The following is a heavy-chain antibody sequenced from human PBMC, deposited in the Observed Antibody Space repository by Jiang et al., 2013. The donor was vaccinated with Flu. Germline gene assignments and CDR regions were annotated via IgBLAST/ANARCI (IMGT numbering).Heavy chain of an antibody. Sequence: VQLVESGAEVKKPGESLKISCKGSGDSFASYWIGWVRQMPGKGLEWMGIIYFANSNTKYSPSFQGQVTISADKSISTAFLQWSGLQASDTGIYYCASTRDGSFAWDFWGQGTPVTVSS. CDR1: GDSFASYW. CDR3: ASTRDGSFAWDF. D-gene: IGHD3-16*01. V-gene: IGHV5-51*01. CDR2: IYFANSNT. J-gene: IGHJ4*02.